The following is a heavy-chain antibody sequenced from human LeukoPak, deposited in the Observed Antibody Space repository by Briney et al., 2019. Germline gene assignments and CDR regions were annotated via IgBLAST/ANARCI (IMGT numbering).Heavy chain of an antibody. D-gene: IGHD3-3*01. CDR3: ARGHQSSAYYDFWSGYYYNWFDP. V-gene: IGHV1-8*03. Sequence: GASVKVSCKASGYTFTSYDINWVRQATGQGLEWMGWMNPNSGNTGYAQKFQGRATITRNTSISTAYMELSSLRSEDTAVYYCARGHQSSAYYDFWSGYYYNWFDPWGQGTLVTVSS. CDR2: MNPNSGNT. J-gene: IGHJ5*02. CDR1: GYTFTSYD.